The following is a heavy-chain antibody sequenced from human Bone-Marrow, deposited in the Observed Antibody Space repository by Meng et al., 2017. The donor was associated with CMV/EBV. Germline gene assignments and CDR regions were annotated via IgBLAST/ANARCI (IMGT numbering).Heavy chain of an antibody. V-gene: IGHV3-48*03. Sequence: GGSLRLSCAASGFTFSSYEMNWVRQAPGKGLEWVSYISSSGSTIYYADSVKGRFTISRDNAKNSLYLQMNSLRAEDTAVYYCARDLYDFWSGYYSSAFDIWGQGTMVTVSS. CDR3: ARDLYDFWSGYYSSAFDI. J-gene: IGHJ3*02. CDR1: GFTFSSYE. D-gene: IGHD3-3*01. CDR2: ISSSGSTI.